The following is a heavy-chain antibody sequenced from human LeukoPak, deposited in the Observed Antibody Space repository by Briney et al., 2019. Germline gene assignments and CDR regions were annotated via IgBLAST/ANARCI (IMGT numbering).Heavy chain of an antibody. CDR1: GFTFSRYW. D-gene: IGHD3-10*01. Sequence: GGSLRLSCAASGFTFSRYWMSWVRQAPGKGLEWVANIKQDGSEKYYVDSVKGRFTISRDNAKNSLYLQMNSLRAEDTAVYYCASFKAGAFDYWGQGTLVTVSS. CDR3: ASFKAGAFDY. V-gene: IGHV3-7*01. J-gene: IGHJ4*02. CDR2: IKQDGSEK.